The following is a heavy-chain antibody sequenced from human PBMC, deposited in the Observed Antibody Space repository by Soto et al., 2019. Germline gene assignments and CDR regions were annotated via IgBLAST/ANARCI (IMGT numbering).Heavy chain of an antibody. CDR2: ISGRGGST. J-gene: IGHJ3*02. D-gene: IGHD4-17*01. CDR3: EKEVSNYGGFDAFDI. CDR1: GFTFINYA. Sequence: PGGSLRLSCAASGFTFINYAMSWVRQAPGKGLEWVSSISGRGGSTYYADSVKGRFTISRDNSKNTLYLQMNSLRAEDTAVYYCEKEVSNYGGFDAFDIWGQGTMVTVSS. V-gene: IGHV3-23*01.